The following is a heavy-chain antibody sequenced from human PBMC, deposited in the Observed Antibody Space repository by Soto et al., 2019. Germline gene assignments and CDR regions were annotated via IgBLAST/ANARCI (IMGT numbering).Heavy chain of an antibody. V-gene: IGHV4-34*01. CDR3: ARGTLVQGVLMVDAIPLYWFDP. J-gene: IGHJ5*02. CDR1: GGSFSGYY. Sequence: QVQLQQWGAGLLKPSETLSLTCAVYGGSFSGYYWSWIRQPPGQGLEWIGEINHNGSTNYNPSLKRRVPISVDTSKNQFSLKLRSVAAADTAVYYCARGTLVQGVLMVDAIPLYWFDPWGQGTLVIVSA. CDR2: INHNGST. D-gene: IGHD2-8*01.